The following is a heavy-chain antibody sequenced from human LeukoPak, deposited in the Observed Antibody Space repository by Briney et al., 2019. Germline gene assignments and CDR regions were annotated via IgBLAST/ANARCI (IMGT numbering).Heavy chain of an antibody. CDR1: GFTFSSYA. CDR3: ARDPGQWLVYFDY. D-gene: IGHD6-19*01. J-gene: IGHJ4*02. CDR2: ISYDGSNK. V-gene: IGHV3-30-3*01. Sequence: PGGSLRLSCAASGFTFSSYAMHWVRQAPGKGLEWVAVISYDGSNKYYADSVKGRFTISRDNSKNTLYLQMNSLRAEDTAVYYCARDPGQWLVYFDYWGQGTLVTVSS.